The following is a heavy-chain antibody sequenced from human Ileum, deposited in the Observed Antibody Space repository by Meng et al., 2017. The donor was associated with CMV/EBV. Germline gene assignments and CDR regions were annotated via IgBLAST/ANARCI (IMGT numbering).Heavy chain of an antibody. Sequence: GESLKISCAASGFTFSSYWVHWIRQAPGKGLVWVSRINTDGSTITYADSVRGRFTISRDNAKNTLYLQMDSLRADDTAVYYCARGDYDFWSGYSTSWGQGTLVTVSS. J-gene: IGHJ4*02. CDR2: INTDGSTI. CDR3: ARGDYDFWSGYSTS. CDR1: GFTFSSYW. D-gene: IGHD3-3*01. V-gene: IGHV3-74*01.